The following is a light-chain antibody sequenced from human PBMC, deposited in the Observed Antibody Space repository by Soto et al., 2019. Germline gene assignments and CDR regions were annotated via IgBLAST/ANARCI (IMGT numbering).Light chain of an antibody. J-gene: IGKJ3*01. CDR1: QSVSRNY. CDR3: QQYDRSPFT. V-gene: IGKV3D-20*01. CDR2: AAS. Sequence: EIVLTQSPATLSLSPGERATLSCGASQSVSRNYVAWYQQKPGLAPRLVMFAASTRATGIPGRFSGSGSGTDFTLTISRLEPEDFAVYFCQQYDRSPFTFGPGTKVDI.